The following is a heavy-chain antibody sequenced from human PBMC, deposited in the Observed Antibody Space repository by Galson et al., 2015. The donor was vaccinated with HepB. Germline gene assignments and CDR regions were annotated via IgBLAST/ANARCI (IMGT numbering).Heavy chain of an antibody. CDR3: ATSYDILTGYPSLDAFDI. CDR1: GGSFSGYY. V-gene: IGHV4-34*01. J-gene: IGHJ3*02. Sequence: ETLSLTCAVYGGSFSGYYWSWIRQPPGKGLEWIGEINHSGSTNYNPSLKSRVTISVDTSKNQFSLKLSSVTAADTAVYYCATSYDILTGYPSLDAFDIWGQGTMVTVSS. CDR2: INHSGST. D-gene: IGHD3-9*01.